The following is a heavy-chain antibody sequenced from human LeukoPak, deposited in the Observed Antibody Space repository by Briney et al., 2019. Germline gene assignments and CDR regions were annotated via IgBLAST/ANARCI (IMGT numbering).Heavy chain of an antibody. J-gene: IGHJ4*02. CDR2: TSWNSGSI. D-gene: IGHD3-22*01. V-gene: IGHV3-9*01. CDR3: AKDSSGYYSWYDY. Sequence: GRSLRLSCAASGFTFDDYAMHWVRQAPGKGLEWVSGTSWNSGSIGYADSVKGRFTISRDNAKNSLYLQMNSLRAEDTALYYCAKDSSGYYSWYDYWGQGTLVTVSS. CDR1: GFTFDDYA.